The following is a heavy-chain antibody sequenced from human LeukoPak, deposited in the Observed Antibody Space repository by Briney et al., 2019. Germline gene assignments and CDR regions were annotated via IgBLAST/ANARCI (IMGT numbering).Heavy chain of an antibody. CDR3: ARGGDILTGYDFDI. CDR1: GGSFSGYY. Sequence: KPSETLSLTCAVYGGSFSGYYWSWIRQPPGKGLEWIGEINHSGSTNYNPSLKSRVTISVDTSKNQFSLKLSSVTAADTAVYYSARGGDILTGYDFDIWGQGTMVTVSS. V-gene: IGHV4-34*01. CDR2: INHSGST. D-gene: IGHD3-9*01. J-gene: IGHJ3*02.